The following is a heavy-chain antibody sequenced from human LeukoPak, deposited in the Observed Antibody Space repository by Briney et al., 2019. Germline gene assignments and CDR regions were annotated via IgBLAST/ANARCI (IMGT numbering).Heavy chain of an antibody. CDR3: ARGTDVYSSAEYNWFDP. J-gene: IGHJ5*02. V-gene: IGHV1-46*01. CDR2: INPSGGST. CDR1: GYTFTSYY. D-gene: IGHD6-19*01. Sequence: ASVKVSCKASGYTFTSYYMHWVRQAPGQGLEWMGLINPSGGSTSYAQKFQGRVTMTRDMSTSTVYMELSSLRSEDTAVYYCARGTDVYSSAEYNWFDPWGQGTLVTVSS.